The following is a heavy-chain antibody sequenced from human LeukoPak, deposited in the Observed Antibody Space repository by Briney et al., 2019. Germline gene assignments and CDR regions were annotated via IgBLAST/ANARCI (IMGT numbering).Heavy chain of an antibody. V-gene: IGHV1-8*02. Sequence: GASVKVSCKASGYSLSSNGISWARQATGQGLEWMGWMNPNSGNTGYAQKFQGRVTMTRNTSISTAYMELSSLRSEDTAVYYCARGEGYYYGSGSYYSLNWFDPWGQGTLVTVSS. CDR2: MNPNSGNT. D-gene: IGHD3-10*01. CDR3: ARGEGYYYGSGSYYSLNWFDP. CDR1: GYSLSSNG. J-gene: IGHJ5*02.